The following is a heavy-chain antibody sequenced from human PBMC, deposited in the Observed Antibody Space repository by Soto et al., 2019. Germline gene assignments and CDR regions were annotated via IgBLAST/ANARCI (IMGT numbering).Heavy chain of an antibody. V-gene: IGHV1-69*13. CDR2: IIPIFGTA. J-gene: IGHJ4*02. Sequence: GASVKVSCKASGGTFSSYAISWVRQAPGQGLEWMGGIIPIFGTANYAQKFQGRVTITADESTSTAYMELSSLRSEDTAVYYCARVNKGVYYDSSGYYQALDYWGQGTLVTVYS. CDR3: ARVNKGVYYDSSGYYQALDY. D-gene: IGHD3-22*01. CDR1: GGTFSSYA.